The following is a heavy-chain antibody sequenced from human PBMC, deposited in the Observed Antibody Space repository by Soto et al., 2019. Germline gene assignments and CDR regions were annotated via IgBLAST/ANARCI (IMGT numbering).Heavy chain of an antibody. CDR3: AREVIFGVVIAWFDP. CDR2: IYYSGST. CDR1: GGSISSGGYY. Sequence: SETLSLTCTVSGGSISSGGYYWSWIRQHPGKGLEWIGYIYYSGSTYYNPSLKSRVTISVDTSKNQFSLKLSSVTAADTAVYYCAREVIFGVVIAWFDPWGQGTLVTVSS. J-gene: IGHJ5*02. V-gene: IGHV4-31*03. D-gene: IGHD3-3*01.